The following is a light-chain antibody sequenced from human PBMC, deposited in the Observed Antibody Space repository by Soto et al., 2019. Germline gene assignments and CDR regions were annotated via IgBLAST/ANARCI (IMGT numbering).Light chain of an antibody. CDR2: DAS. CDR3: QHYNNWPLT. J-gene: IGKJ4*01. V-gene: IGKV3-11*01. CDR1: QSVSSY. Sequence: EIVLTQSPATLSLSPGERATLSCRASQSVSSYLAWYQQKPGQAPRLLIYDASNRATGIPARFSGSGSGTEFTLTISSLQSEDFAVYSCQHYNNWPLTFGGGTKVEIK.